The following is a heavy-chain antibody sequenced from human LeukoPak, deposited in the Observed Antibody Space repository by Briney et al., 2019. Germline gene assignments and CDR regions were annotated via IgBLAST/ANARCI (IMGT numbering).Heavy chain of an antibody. CDR3: VKALLRGYSYGYGFDY. J-gene: IGHJ4*02. V-gene: IGHV3-64D*06. CDR2: ISSNGGST. Sequence: GGSLRLSCAASGFTFSSYAMHWVRQAPGKGLEYVSAISSNGGSTYYADSVKGRFTISRDNSKNTLYLQMSSLRAEDTAVYYCVKALLRGYSYGYGFDYWGQGTLVTVSS. D-gene: IGHD5-18*01. CDR1: GFTFSSYA.